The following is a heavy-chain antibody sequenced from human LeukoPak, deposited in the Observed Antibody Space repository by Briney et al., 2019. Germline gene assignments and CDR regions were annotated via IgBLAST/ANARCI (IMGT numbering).Heavy chain of an antibody. CDR1: GGSISSYY. D-gene: IGHD3-22*01. V-gene: IGHV4-59*01. J-gene: IGHJ5*02. Sequence: SETLSLTCTVSGGSISSYYWSWIRQPPGKGLEWIGYIYYSGSTNYNPSLKSRVTISVDTSKNQFSLKLSSVTAADTAVYYCARAGPYYDSSGYYFPTFEWFDPWGQGTLVTVSS. CDR2: IYYSGST. CDR3: ARAGPYYDSSGYYFPTFEWFDP.